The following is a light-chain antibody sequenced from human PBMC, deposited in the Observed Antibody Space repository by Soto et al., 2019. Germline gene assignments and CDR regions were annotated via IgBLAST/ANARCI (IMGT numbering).Light chain of an antibody. CDR1: QSASSY. CDR3: QQRSNWPPVYT. V-gene: IGKV3-11*01. CDR2: DAS. Sequence: EIVLTQSPATLSLSPGERATLSCRASQSASSYLAWYQQNPGQAPRLLIYDASNRATGIPARFSGSGSGTAFTLTISSLEPEDFAVYYCQQRSNWPPVYTFGQGTKLEIK. J-gene: IGKJ2*01.